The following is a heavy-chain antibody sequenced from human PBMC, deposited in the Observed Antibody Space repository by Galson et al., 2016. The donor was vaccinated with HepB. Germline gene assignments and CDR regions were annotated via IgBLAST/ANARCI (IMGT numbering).Heavy chain of an antibody. D-gene: IGHD5-12*01. Sequence: SLRLSCAASGFNLRKYTMHWVRQTPGKGLEWAAGIWYDGSKKYYADSVQGRFTISRDSYRNMLFLEVNSLRAEDTAVYYCARDNFGYEGIGGACDIWGQGTMLVVSS. CDR3: ARDNFGYEGIGGACDI. CDR1: GFNLRKYT. J-gene: IGHJ3*02. CDR2: IWYDGSKK. V-gene: IGHV3-33*01.